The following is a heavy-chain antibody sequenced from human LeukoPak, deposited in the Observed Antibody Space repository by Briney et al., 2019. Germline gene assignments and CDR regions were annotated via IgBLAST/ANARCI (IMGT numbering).Heavy chain of an antibody. J-gene: IGHJ5*02. Sequence: GGSLRLSCAASGFTFSSYWMSWVRQAPGKGLEWVANIKQDGSEKYYVDSVKGRFTISRDNAKNSLYLQMNSLRAEDTAVYYCARGGSTITIFGVVTWGQGTLVTVSS. CDR1: GFTFSSYW. V-gene: IGHV3-7*01. D-gene: IGHD3-3*01. CDR3: ARGGSTITIFGVVT. CDR2: IKQDGSEK.